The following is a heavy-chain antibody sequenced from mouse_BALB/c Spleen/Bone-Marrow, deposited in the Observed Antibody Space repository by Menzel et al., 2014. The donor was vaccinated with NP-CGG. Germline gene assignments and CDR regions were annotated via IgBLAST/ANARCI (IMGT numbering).Heavy chain of an antibody. V-gene: IGHV5-6*01. CDR3: ARGGGAYYGNYWFAY. CDR1: GFTFSSYG. Sequence: EVHLVESGGDLVKPGGSLKLSCAASGFTFSSYGMSWVRQTPDKRLEWVATISSGGSYTYYPGSVKGRFTISRDNAKNTLYLQMSSLKSEDTAMYYCARGGGAYYGNYWFAYWGQGTLVTVSA. D-gene: IGHD2-10*01. J-gene: IGHJ3*01. CDR2: ISSGGSYT.